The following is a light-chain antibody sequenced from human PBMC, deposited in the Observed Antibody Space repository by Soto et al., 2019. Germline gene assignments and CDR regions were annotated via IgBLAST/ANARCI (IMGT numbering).Light chain of an antibody. V-gene: IGKV3-15*01. CDR2: GAS. Sequence: EIVLTQSPATLSVSPGERATLSCRASQSVSNHLAWYQQKPGQAPRLLISGASTRATGIPARFSGSGSGTEFTLTISSLQSEDFAVYYCHQYNNWPQTFGQGTKVDIK. CDR3: HQYNNWPQT. CDR1: QSVSNH. J-gene: IGKJ1*01.